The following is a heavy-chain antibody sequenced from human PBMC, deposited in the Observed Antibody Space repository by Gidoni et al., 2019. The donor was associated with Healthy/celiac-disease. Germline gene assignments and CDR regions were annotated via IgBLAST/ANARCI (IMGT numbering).Heavy chain of an antibody. CDR1: GFTFSSYA. V-gene: IGHV3-30*04. D-gene: IGHD6-13*01. CDR3: ARDSVAAAGRGSAGWFDP. J-gene: IGHJ5*02. Sequence: QVQLVESGGGVVQPGRSLRLSCAASGFTFSSYARHWVRQAPGKGLEWVAVISYDGSNKYYADSVKGRFTISRDNSKNTLYLQMNSLRAEDTAVYYCARDSVAAAGRGSAGWFDPWGQGTLVTVSS. CDR2: ISYDGSNK.